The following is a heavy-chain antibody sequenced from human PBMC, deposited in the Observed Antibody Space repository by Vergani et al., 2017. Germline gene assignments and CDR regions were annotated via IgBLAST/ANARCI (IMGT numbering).Heavy chain of an antibody. CDR1: GGSISSGSYY. V-gene: IGHV4-61*02. D-gene: IGHD2-15*01. Sequence: QLQLQESGPGLVKPSETLSLTCTVSGGSISSGSYYWSWIRQPAGKGLEWIGRIYTSGSTNYNPSLKSRVTISVDTSKNQFSLKLSSVTAADTAVYYCARTYWGMDVWGQGTTVTVSS. CDR3: ARTYWGMDV. J-gene: IGHJ6*02. CDR2: IYTSGST.